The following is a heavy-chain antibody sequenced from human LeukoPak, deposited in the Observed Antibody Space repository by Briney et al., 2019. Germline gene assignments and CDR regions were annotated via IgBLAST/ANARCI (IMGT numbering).Heavy chain of an antibody. D-gene: IGHD6-6*01. V-gene: IGHV4-34*01. CDR1: GGSFSGYY. J-gene: IGHJ5*02. Sequence: SETLSLTCAVYGGSFSGYYWSWIRQPPGKGLEWIGEINHSGSTNYNPSLKSRVTISVDTSKNQFSLKLSSVTAADTAVYYCAKSPWQLVRPDWLDPWGQGTLVTVSS. CDR2: INHSGST. CDR3: AKSPWQLVRPDWLDP.